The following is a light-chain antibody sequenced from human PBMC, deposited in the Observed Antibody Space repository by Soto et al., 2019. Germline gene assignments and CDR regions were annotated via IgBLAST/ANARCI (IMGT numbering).Light chain of an antibody. CDR2: SAS. Sequence: DIQMTQSPSSLAASVGDRVTITCRASQSISSYLNWYQQKPGKAPKLLIYSASSLQSGVPLRFRISGSGTEFTLTICSLRPQDFATYYCQQSYGTPFSVGPGTKVDIK. CDR3: QQSYGTPFS. CDR1: QSISSY. J-gene: IGKJ3*01. V-gene: IGKV1-39*01.